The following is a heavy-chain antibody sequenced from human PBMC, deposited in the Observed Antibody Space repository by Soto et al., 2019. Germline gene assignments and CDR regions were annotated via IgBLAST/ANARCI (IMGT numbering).Heavy chain of an antibody. CDR3: ARDGRDCSGGSCYMDV. Sequence: QVQLVQSGAEVKKPGSSVKVSCKASGGTFSSYTISWVRQAPGQGLEWMGRIIPFLGIANYAQKFQGRVTITADKCTSTAYMELSSLRSEDTAVYYCARDGRDCSGGSCYMDVCGKGTTVTVSS. D-gene: IGHD2-15*01. V-gene: IGHV1-69*08. CDR1: GGTFSSYT. CDR2: IIPFLGIA. J-gene: IGHJ6*03.